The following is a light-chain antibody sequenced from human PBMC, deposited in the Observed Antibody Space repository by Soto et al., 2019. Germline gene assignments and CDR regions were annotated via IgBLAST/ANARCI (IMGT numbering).Light chain of an antibody. J-gene: IGKJ3*01. Sequence: DIVMTQSPLSLPVTPGEPASISCRSSQSLLYSSGNNYLDWYLQKPGQSPPLLIYLGSNRASGVPDTFSGSGSGTDFTLKISRVEAEDVGVYYCIQALQTPFTFGPGTKVDIK. V-gene: IGKV2-28*01. CDR3: IQALQTPFT. CDR1: QSLLYSSGNNY. CDR2: LGS.